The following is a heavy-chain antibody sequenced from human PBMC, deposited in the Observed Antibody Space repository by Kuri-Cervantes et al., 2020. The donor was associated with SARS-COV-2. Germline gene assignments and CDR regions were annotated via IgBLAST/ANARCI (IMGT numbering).Heavy chain of an antibody. CDR3: ARLSPIGMVRGVAFDP. V-gene: IGHV4-59*08. D-gene: IGHD3-10*01. CDR1: NGSISSYS. J-gene: IGHJ5*02. CDR2: FYYSGST. Sequence: GSLRLSCTVSNGSISSYSWSWVRQPPGKGLEWIGFFYYSGSTNYNPSLKSRVTISVDTSKNQFSLKLSSATAADTAVYYCARLSPIGMVRGVAFDPWGQGTLVTVSS.